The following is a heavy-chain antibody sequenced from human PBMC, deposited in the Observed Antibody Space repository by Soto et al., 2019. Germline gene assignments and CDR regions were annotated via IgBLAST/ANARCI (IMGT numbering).Heavy chain of an antibody. D-gene: IGHD2-2*01. CDR1: GFTFSTYW. CDR2: IHADGSDT. Sequence: EVQLVESGGGLVQPGGSLRLSCASSGFTFSTYWMHWVRQVPGKGLVWVSRIHADGSDTSYADDVKGRFTISRDNTKNTLSLQMNSLRAEDTAVYYCASIPYCRADSCYDLDYWGQGNRGNVSS. J-gene: IGHJ4*02. CDR3: ASIPYCRADSCYDLDY. V-gene: IGHV3-74*01.